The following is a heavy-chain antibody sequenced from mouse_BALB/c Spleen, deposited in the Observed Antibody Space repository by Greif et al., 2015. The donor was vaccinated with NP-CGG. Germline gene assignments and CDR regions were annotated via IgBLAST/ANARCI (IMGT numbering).Heavy chain of an antibody. CDR3: ASRSPPMDY. J-gene: IGHJ4*01. D-gene: IGHD1-1*01. V-gene: IGHV1-7*01. Sequence: QVQLQQSGAELAKPGASVKMSCKASGYTFTSYWMHWVKQRPGQGLEWIGYINPSTGYTEYNQKFKDKATLTADKSSSTAYMQLSSLTSEDSAVYYCASRSPPMDYWGQGTSVTVSS. CDR1: GYTFTSYW. CDR2: INPSTGYT.